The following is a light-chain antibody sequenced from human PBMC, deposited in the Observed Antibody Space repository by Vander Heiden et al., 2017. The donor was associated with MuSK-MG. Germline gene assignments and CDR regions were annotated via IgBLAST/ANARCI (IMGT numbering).Light chain of an antibody. J-gene: IGKJ4*01. CDR3: QQDDSTPLT. CDR1: QSVLYSSNNKNY. CDR2: WAS. V-gene: IGKV4-1*01. Sequence: DIVMTQSPDSLAVSLGERATVNCKSSQSVLYSSNNKNYLAWYQQKVGQPPKLLIYWASTRESGVPDRFSGSGSGTDFTLTISSLQAEDVAVYYCQQDDSTPLTFGGGTKVXIK.